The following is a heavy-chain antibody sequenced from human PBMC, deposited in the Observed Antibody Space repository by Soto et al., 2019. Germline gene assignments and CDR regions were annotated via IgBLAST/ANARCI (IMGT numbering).Heavy chain of an antibody. CDR2: IYYSGST. Sequence: SETLSLTCTVSGGSISSGDYYRSWIRQPPGKGLEWIGYIYYSGSTYYNPSLKSRVTISVDTSKNQFSLKLSSVTAADTAVYYCARARYNWNYRYYYYGMDVWGQGTTVTVSS. J-gene: IGHJ6*02. D-gene: IGHD1-7*01. V-gene: IGHV4-30-4*01. CDR3: ARARYNWNYRYYYYGMDV. CDR1: GGSISSGDYY.